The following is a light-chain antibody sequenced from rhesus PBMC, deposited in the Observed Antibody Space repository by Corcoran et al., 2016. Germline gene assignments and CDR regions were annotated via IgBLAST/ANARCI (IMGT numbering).Light chain of an antibody. Sequence: DIQMTQSPSSLSASVGDTVTITCRASQSISSWLAWYQQKPGKAPKLLIDKASTLQSGVLSRFSGSGSGTDFTLPISSLQSEDFATYYCQQYRRSPWTFGQGTKVEIK. V-gene: IGKV1-22*01. CDR3: QQYRRSPWT. J-gene: IGKJ1*01. CDR1: QSISSW. CDR2: KAS.